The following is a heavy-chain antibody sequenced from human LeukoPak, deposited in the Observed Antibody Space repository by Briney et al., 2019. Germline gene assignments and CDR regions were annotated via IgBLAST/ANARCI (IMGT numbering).Heavy chain of an antibody. J-gene: IGHJ4*02. CDR2: ISSNSATM. CDR3: ARDKIVGATNFDH. V-gene: IGHV3-48*01. Sequence: GGSLRLSCAASGFTFSSYSMNWVRQAPGKGLEWVSYISSNSATMYYADSVKGRFTISRDNAKNSLFLQMNSLRAEDTAVYYCARDKIVGATNFDHWGQGILVTVSS. CDR1: GFTFSSYS. D-gene: IGHD1-26*01.